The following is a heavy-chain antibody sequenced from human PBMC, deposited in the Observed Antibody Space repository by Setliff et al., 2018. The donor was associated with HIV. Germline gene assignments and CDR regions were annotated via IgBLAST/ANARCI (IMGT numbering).Heavy chain of an antibody. D-gene: IGHD3-16*01. CDR1: GGSFSGYY. Sequence: SETLSLTCAVYGGSFSGYYWSWIRQPPGKGLECIGETNHSGSTNHNPSLKSRVTISVDTSKKQFSLRLSSVTAADTAVYYCARGGENMKNYYYYYMDVWGKGTTVTVSS. V-gene: IGHV4-34*01. J-gene: IGHJ6*03. CDR2: TNHSGST. CDR3: ARGGENMKNYYYYYMDV.